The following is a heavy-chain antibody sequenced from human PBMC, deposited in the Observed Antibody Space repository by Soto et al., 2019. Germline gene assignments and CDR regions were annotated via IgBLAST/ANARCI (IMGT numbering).Heavy chain of an antibody. CDR3: ARRGTISSAHHFDH. CDR2: ITSSGSNT. D-gene: IGHD6-6*01. CDR1: GFTFSGYN. V-gene: IGHV3-11*01. Sequence: QVQLVESGGGLVKPGGSLRLSCAASGFTFSGYNMSWIRQAPGKGLEWVSYITSSGSNTFDAESVKGRFTISRDNTMNLLYLQMNSLSAEDTAVYYCARRGTISSAHHFDHWCQGTLVTVSS. J-gene: IGHJ4*02.